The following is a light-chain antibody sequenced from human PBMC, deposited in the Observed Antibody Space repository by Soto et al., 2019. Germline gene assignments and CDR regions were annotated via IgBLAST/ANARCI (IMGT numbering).Light chain of an antibody. J-gene: IGLJ2*01. CDR3: SSYTSSYTLL. CDR1: SSDVGSSRY. CDR2: EVS. Sequence: QSVLTQPASASGSPGQSITISCSGTSSDVGSSRYVSWYQQHPGRAPKLMIYEVSNRPSGVSNRFSGSKSGNTASLTISGLQAEDEADYYCSSYTSSYTLLFGGGTKLIVL. V-gene: IGLV2-14*01.